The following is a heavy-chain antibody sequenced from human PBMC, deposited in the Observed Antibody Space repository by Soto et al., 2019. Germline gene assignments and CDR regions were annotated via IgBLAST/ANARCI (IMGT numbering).Heavy chain of an antibody. CDR2: TYYRSKWYN. CDR1: GDSVSSNSAA. J-gene: IGHJ4*02. D-gene: IGHD6-6*01. Sequence: QTLSLTCAISGDSVSSNSAAWNWIRQSPSRGLEWLGRTYYRSKWYNDYAVSVKSRITINPDTSKNQFSLQLNSVTPEDTAVYYCAREVDRRSSSSHSFDYWGQGTLVTVSS. CDR3: AREVDRRSSSSHSFDY. V-gene: IGHV6-1*01.